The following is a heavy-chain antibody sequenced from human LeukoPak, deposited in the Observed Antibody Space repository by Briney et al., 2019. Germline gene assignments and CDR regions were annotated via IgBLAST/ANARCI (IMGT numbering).Heavy chain of an antibody. CDR1: GYTFTNYY. D-gene: IGHD5-18*01. J-gene: IGHJ4*02. CDR3: AREIGPRQLHLWGSAFDY. Sequence: ASVKVSCKASGYTFTNYYMHWVRQAPGQGLEWMGIINPSGGGTSYAQKFQGSLTMNRDTSTTTVYMELSSLRSEDTAMYYCAREIGPRQLHLWGSAFDYWGQGTLVTVSS. V-gene: IGHV1-46*01. CDR2: INPSGGGT.